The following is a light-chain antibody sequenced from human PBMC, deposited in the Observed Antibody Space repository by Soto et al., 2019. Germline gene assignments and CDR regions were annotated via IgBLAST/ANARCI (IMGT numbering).Light chain of an antibody. Sequence: DIQMTQSPSSLSASVGDRVTITCRASQGIRNDLGWYQQKPGKAPKRLIYGASSLQSGVPSRFSGSGSGTEFTLTISSLQPEDVATYYCQQFDSLPPYTFGQGTKVEIK. CDR1: QGIRND. V-gene: IGKV1-17*01. CDR3: QQFDSLPPYT. J-gene: IGKJ2*01. CDR2: GAS.